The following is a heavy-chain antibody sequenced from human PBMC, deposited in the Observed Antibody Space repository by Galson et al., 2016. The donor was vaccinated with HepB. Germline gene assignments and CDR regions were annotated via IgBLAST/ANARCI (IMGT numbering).Heavy chain of an antibody. CDR3: ARGLTIFGLGHYYYYGMDV. V-gene: IGHV4-34*01. J-gene: IGHJ6*02. D-gene: IGHD3-3*01. CDR1: GGSSSGSY. Sequence: SETLSLTCAVFGGSSSGSYWSWIRQPPGRGLEWIGEINDSGSTDYNPSLRSRATISVDTSKNQFSLRPSSVTAADTAVYYCARGLTIFGLGHYYYYGMDVWGQGTTVTVSS. CDR2: INDSGST.